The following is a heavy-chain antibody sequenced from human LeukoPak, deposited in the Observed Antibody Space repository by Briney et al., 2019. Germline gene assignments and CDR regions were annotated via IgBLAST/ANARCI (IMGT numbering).Heavy chain of an antibody. V-gene: IGHV4-34*01. CDR1: GGSFSGYY. CDR2: INHSGST. Sequence: PSETLSLTCAVYGGSFSGYYWSWIRQPPGKGLEWIGEINHSGSTNYNPSLKSRVTISVDTSKNQFSLKLSSVTAADTAVYYCARVYDILTGPDYWGRGTLVTVSS. CDR3: ARVYDILTGPDY. J-gene: IGHJ4*02. D-gene: IGHD3-9*01.